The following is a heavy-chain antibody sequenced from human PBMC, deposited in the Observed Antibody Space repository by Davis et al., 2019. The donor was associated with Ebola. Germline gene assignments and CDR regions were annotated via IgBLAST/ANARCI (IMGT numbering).Heavy chain of an antibody. CDR3: ARDIAYYYSSSGSLGAFDI. CDR2: INWNGGST. CDR1: GFTFSSYD. J-gene: IGHJ3*02. V-gene: IGHV3-20*01. Sequence: GESLKISCAASGFTFSSYDMHWVRQVPGKGLEWVSGINWNGGSTGYADSVKGRFTISRDNAKNSLYLQMDSLRAEDTALYHCARDIAYYYSSSGSLGAFDIWGQGTMVTVSS. D-gene: IGHD3-22*01.